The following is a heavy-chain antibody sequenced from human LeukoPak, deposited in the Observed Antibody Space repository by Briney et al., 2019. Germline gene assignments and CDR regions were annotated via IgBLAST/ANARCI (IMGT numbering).Heavy chain of an antibody. J-gene: IGHJ4*02. CDR1: GGSFSGYY. D-gene: IGHD5-12*01. V-gene: IGHV4-34*01. Sequence: SETLSLTCAVYGGSFSGYYWSWIRQPPGKGLEWIGEINHSGSTNYNPSLKSRVTISVDTSKNQFSLKLSSVTAADTAVYYCATELMLHSGYDYLGYWGQGTLVTVSS. CDR2: INHSGST. CDR3: ATELMLHSGYDYLGY.